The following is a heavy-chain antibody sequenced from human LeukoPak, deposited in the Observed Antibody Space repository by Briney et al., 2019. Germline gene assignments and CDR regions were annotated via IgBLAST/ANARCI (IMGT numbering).Heavy chain of an antibody. CDR1: GGSISSYH. J-gene: IGHJ3*02. Sequence: AETLSLTCTVSGGSISSYHWSWIRQPPGKRLEWIGFISYSGSTNSNPSLKSRVAMSIDTSENQFSLKLSSVTAADTAVYYCVRGNYDSRGYSNAFDIWGQGAMVTVSS. CDR3: VRGNYDSRGYSNAFDI. D-gene: IGHD3-22*01. CDR2: ISYSGST. V-gene: IGHV4-59*01.